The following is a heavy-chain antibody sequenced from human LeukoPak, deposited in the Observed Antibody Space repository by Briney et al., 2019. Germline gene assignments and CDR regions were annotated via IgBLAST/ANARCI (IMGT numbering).Heavy chain of an antibody. CDR1: GGSISSSSYY. D-gene: IGHD6-6*01. CDR2: IYTSGST. V-gene: IGHV4-39*07. CDR3: ARAQSIAARPRYYYMDV. J-gene: IGHJ6*03. Sequence: SETLSLTCTVSGGSISSSSYYWGWIRQPPGKGLEWIGRIYTSGSTNYNPSLKSRVTMSVDTPKNQFSLKLSSVTAADTAVYYCARAQSIAARPRYYYMDVWGKGTTVTVSS.